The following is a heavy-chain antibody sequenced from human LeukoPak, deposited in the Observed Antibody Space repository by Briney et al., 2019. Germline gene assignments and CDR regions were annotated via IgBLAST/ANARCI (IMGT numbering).Heavy chain of an antibody. V-gene: IGHV4-34*01. CDR2: INHSGST. J-gene: IGHJ5*02. D-gene: IGHD3-10*01. Sequence: SEALSLTCPVHGGAFRGLFWRWIRQPPGKGLEWIGEINHSGSTNYNPSLKSRVTISVDTSKNQFSLKLSSVTAADTAVYYCARRFGFGKLSGWFDPWGQGTLVTVSS. CDR1: GGAFRGLF. CDR3: ARRFGFGKLSGWFDP.